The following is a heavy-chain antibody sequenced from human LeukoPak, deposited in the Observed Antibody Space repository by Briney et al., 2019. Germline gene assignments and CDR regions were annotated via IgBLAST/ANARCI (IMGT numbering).Heavy chain of an antibody. V-gene: IGHV3-20*01. CDR1: GFTFDDYG. CDR3: ARVVRTPGLRFLEWYEGAFDI. Sequence: GGSLRLSCAASGFTFDDYGMSWVRQAPGKGLEWVSGINWNGGSTGYADSVKGRFTTSRDNAKNSLYLQMNSLRAEDTALYHCARVVRTPGLRFLEWYEGAFDIWGQGTMVTVSS. D-gene: IGHD3-3*01. CDR2: INWNGGST. J-gene: IGHJ3*02.